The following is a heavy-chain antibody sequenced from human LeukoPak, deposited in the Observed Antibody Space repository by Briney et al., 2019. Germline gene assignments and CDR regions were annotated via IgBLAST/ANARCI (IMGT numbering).Heavy chain of an antibody. D-gene: IGHD6-13*01. CDR3: ARGTAAAGPYYFDY. CDR1: GGSFSGYY. J-gene: IGHJ4*02. Sequence: SETLSLTGAVYGGSFSGYYWSWIRQPPGKGLEWIGEINHSGSTNYNPSLKSRVTISVDTSKNQFSLKLSSVTAADTAVYYCARGTAAAGPYYFDYWGQGTLVTVSS. CDR2: INHSGST. V-gene: IGHV4-34*01.